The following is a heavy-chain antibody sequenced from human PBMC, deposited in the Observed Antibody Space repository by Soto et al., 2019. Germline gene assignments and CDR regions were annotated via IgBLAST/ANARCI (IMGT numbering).Heavy chain of an antibody. D-gene: IGHD1-7*01. CDR1: GVTISNAW. CDR3: TTDDRDNWNYVGYFPY. CDR2: IKSKTDGGTT. J-gene: IGHJ4*02. V-gene: IGHV3-15*01. Sequence: GGSLRLSCAASGVTISNAWMSWVRQAQGKGLEWVGRIKSKTDGGTTDYAAPVKGRFTISRDDSKNTLYLQMNSLKTEDTAVYYCTTDDRDNWNYVGYFPYWGQGTLVTVSS.